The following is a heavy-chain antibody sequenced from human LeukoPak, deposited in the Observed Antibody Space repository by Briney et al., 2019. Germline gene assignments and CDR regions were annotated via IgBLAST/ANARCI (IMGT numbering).Heavy chain of an antibody. D-gene: IGHD5-12*01. Sequence: SVKVSCKASDYTFSSYGISWVRQAPGQGLEWMGGIIPIFGTANYAQKFQGRVTITTDESTGTAYMELSSLRSEDTAVYYCARARRDSGYDSPLDYWGQGTLVTVSS. CDR2: IIPIFGTA. V-gene: IGHV1-69*05. CDR3: ARARRDSGYDSPLDY. CDR1: DYTFSSYG. J-gene: IGHJ4*02.